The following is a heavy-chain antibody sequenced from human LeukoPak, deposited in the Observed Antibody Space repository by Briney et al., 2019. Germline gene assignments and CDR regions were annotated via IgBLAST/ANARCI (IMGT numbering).Heavy chain of an antibody. Sequence: PSQTLSLTCTVSGGSISSGDYYWSWIRQPPGKGLEWIGYIYYSGSTYYNPSLKSRVTISVDRSKNQFSLKLSSVTAADTAVYYCARDLASSDCSGGSCYESNWFDPWGQGTLVTVSS. D-gene: IGHD2-15*01. V-gene: IGHV4-30-4*01. CDR2: IYYSGST. J-gene: IGHJ5*02. CDR1: GGSISSGDYY. CDR3: ARDLASSDCSGGSCYESNWFDP.